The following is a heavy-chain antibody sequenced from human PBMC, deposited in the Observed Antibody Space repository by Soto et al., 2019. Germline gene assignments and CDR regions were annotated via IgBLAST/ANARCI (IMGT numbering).Heavy chain of an antibody. CDR2: ISAYNGNT. CDR1: CYTFTSYG. D-gene: IGHD1-7*01. Sequence: GASVKVSFKAPCYTFTSYGISWVRQAPGQGLEWMGWISAYNGNTNYAQKLQGRVTMTTDTSTRTAYMELRSLRSDDTAVYYCARGNPGGTTGVDYWGQGTLVTVSS. V-gene: IGHV1-18*04. J-gene: IGHJ4*02. CDR3: ARGNPGGTTGVDY.